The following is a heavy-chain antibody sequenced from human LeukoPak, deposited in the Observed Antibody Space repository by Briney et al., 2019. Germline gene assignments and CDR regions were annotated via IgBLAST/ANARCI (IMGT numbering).Heavy chain of an antibody. V-gene: IGHV3-48*02. J-gene: IGHJ4*02. CDR2: ISSDSRTI. Sequence: GGSLRLSCAASGFTFSSYSMNWVRQAPGKGLEWVSYISSDSRTIYYADSVKGRFTISRDNAKNSLYLQMKSLRDEDTAVYYCARYGSGTSYITNYFDYWGQGTLVSVSS. CDR1: GFTFSSYS. CDR3: ARYGSGTSYITNYFDY. D-gene: IGHD3-10*01.